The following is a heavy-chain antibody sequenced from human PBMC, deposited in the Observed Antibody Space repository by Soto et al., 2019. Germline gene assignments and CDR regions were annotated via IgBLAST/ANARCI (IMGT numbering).Heavy chain of an antibody. D-gene: IGHD5-12*01. Sequence: EVQVVESGGGLVQPGGSLRLSCAASGFTISDHFIDWVRQAPGKGLEWVGRTKNIGNNYATEYAASVKGRFTISRDDSRSSVLLYMNRLKSEGTAVYFCARGGNEYRYWGQGTLVTVSS. CDR2: TKNIGNNYAT. CDR3: ARGGNEYRY. J-gene: IGHJ4*02. CDR1: GFTISDHF. V-gene: IGHV3-72*01.